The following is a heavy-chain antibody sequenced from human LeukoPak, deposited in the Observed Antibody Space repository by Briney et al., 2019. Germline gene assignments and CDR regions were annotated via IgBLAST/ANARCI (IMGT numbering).Heavy chain of an antibody. D-gene: IGHD5-12*01. CDR3: ARDAGNSGYDLFDY. CDR1: GFTFSRFW. J-gene: IGHJ4*02. V-gene: IGHV3-7*01. CDR2: INRDGSEN. Sequence: GRSLRLSCAASGFTFSRFWTTWVSQAPGKGLEWEANINRDGSENFYVASVRGRFTISRDNAKNSLYLQMNSLRVEDMAVYYCARDAGNSGYDLFDYWGQGTLVTVSS.